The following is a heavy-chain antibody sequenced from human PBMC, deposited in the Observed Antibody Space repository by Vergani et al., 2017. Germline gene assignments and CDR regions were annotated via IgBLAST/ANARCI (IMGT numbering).Heavy chain of an antibody. V-gene: IGHV1-3*02. D-gene: IGHD2-21*01. Sequence: QVQLVQSGAEVKKPGASVKVSCKASGYTFTSYAMHWVRQAPGQRLEWMGWSNAGNGNTKYSQEFQGRVTITRVPSLRSAYMDLGRLTSDDSAVYYCVRRTDGCRGAVCYSAPVYMDVWGEGTTVTVSS. CDR3: VRRTDGCRGAVCYSAPVYMDV. J-gene: IGHJ6*03. CDR1: GYTFTSYA. CDR2: SNAGNGNT.